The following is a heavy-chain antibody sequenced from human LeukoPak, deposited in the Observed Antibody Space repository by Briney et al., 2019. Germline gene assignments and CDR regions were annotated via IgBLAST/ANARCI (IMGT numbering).Heavy chain of an antibody. CDR1: GGSFSGYY. Sequence: SETPSLTCAVYGGSFSGYYWSWIRQPPGKGLEWIGEINHSGSTNYNPSLKSPVTISVDTSKNQFSLKLSSVTAADTAVYYCASSSWLRDANFDSWGQGTLVTVSS. CDR3: ASSSWLRDANFDS. V-gene: IGHV4-34*01. CDR2: INHSGST. J-gene: IGHJ4*02. D-gene: IGHD2-2*01.